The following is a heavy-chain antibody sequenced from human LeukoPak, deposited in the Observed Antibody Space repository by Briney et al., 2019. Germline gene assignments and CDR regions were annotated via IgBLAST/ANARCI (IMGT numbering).Heavy chain of an antibody. J-gene: IGHJ4*02. CDR1: GYTFTSYG. D-gene: IGHD3-22*01. CDR2: ISAYNGNT. V-gene: IGHV1-18*01. Sequence: ASVKVSCKASGYTFTSYGISWVRQAHGQGLEWMGWISAYNGNTNYAQKLQGRVTMTTDTSTSTAYMELRSLRSDDPAVYYCARVFSMIVAAGLFDYWGQGTLVNVSS. CDR3: ARVFSMIVAAGLFDY.